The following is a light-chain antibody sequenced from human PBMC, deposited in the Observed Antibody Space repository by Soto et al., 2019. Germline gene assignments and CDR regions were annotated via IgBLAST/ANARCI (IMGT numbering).Light chain of an antibody. CDR1: QSVSSSN. V-gene: IGKV3-20*01. J-gene: IGKJ3*01. Sequence: EIVLTQSPGTLSLSPGDRATLYCRASQSVSSSNLAWYQQKRGQSPRLLIYGASSRATGIPDRFSGSGSGPDFTLTISRLEPEDFAVYYCQQYGNSPITFGPGTKVDIK. CDR3: QQYGNSPIT. CDR2: GAS.